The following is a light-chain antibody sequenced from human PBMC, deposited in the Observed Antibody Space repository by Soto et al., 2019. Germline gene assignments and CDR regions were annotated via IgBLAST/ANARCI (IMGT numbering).Light chain of an antibody. CDR2: WAS. J-gene: IGKJ2*01. CDR3: QQYYSIPPT. Sequence: DIVMTQSPDSLAVSLGERATINCQSSQSVLYSSKNKTYLAWYQQKPGQPPKLLIYWASTRESGVPDRFSGSGSGTDFTLTISSLQAEDVAVYYCQQYYSIPPTFGQGTKLEIK. CDR1: QSVLYSSKNKTY. V-gene: IGKV4-1*01.